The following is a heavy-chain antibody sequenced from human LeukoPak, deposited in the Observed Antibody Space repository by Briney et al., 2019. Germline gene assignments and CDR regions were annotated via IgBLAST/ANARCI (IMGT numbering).Heavy chain of an antibody. D-gene: IGHD3-3*01. CDR2: IYYSGTT. CDR1: GGSISSSSYY. J-gene: IGHJ6*03. CDR3: ARGNDFWYYYYMDV. V-gene: IGHV4-39*07. Sequence: PSETLSLTCTVSGGSISSSSYYWGWIRQPPGKGLEWIGSIYYSGTTYYNPSLKSRVTISVDTSKNQFSLKLSSVTAADTAVYYCARGNDFWYYYYMDVWGKGTTVTVSS.